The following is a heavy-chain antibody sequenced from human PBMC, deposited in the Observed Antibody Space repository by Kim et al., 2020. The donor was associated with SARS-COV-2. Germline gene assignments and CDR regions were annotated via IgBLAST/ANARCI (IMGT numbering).Heavy chain of an antibody. CDR2: ST. J-gene: IGHJ4*02. V-gene: IGHV4-39*01. CDR3: ARLGQGAFDY. Sequence: STYYNPSLKSRVTISVDTSKNQFSLKLSSVTAADTAVYYCARLGQGAFDYWGQGTLVTVSS.